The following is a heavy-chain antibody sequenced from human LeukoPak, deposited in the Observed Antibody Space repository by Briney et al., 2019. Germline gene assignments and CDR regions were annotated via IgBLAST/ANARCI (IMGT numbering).Heavy chain of an antibody. CDR2: IRSKADRYTT. CDR1: TLTFNDPY. Sequence: TGGSLRLSCVVSTLTFNDPYMDWVRQVPGKGLEWLGRIRSKADRYTTEYAASVNGRFTISRDDSKNSLYLQMNSLKIEDTALYYCGRVGGYNSGYDSFDFWGRGTMVTVSS. V-gene: IGHV3-72*01. J-gene: IGHJ3*01. CDR3: GRVGGYNSGYDSFDF. D-gene: IGHD5-18*01.